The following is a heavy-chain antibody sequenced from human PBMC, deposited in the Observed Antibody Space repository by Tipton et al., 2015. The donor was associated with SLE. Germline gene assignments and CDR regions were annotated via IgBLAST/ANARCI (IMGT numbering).Heavy chain of an antibody. CDR1: GGSISSFH. CDR2: IQTSGST. D-gene: IGHD6-13*01. J-gene: IGHJ4*02. CDR3: AKTSSRYPYFDY. V-gene: IGHV4-4*08. Sequence: TLSLTCTVSGGSISSFHWTWIRQPPGKGLEWIGYIQTSGSTNYNPSLKSRVTISVDTSRNQFSLNLSSVTAADTAMYYCAKTSSRYPYFDYWGQGTLVTVSS.